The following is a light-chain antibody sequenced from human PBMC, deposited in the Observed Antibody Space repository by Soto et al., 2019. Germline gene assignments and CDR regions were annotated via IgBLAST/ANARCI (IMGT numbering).Light chain of an antibody. Sequence: DIVMTQSPLSLPVTPGEPASISCRSSQSLLDSSGYNYLDWYMQKQGQPPQLLTYLGSNRAPGAPDRFSGSGSGTEFTLKISRVEAEDVVIYYCMKGLKTRLTFGGGTKVEIK. CDR3: MKGLKTRLT. CDR2: LGS. CDR1: QSLLDSSGYNY. J-gene: IGKJ4*01. V-gene: IGKV2-28*01.